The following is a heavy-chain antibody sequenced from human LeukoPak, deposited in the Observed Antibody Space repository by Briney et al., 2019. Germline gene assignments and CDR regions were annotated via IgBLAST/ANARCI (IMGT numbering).Heavy chain of an antibody. D-gene: IGHD3-16*02. CDR1: GFTFSSYA. J-gene: IGHJ4*02. CDR2: ISGSGGST. CDR3: AKVDDYVWGSYRFLDY. Sequence: PGGSLRLSCAASGFTFSSYAMSWVRQAPEKGLEWVSAISGSGGSTYYADSVKGRFTISRDNSKNTLYLQMNSLRAEDTAVYYCAKVDDYVWGSYRFLDYWGQGTLVTVSS. V-gene: IGHV3-23*01.